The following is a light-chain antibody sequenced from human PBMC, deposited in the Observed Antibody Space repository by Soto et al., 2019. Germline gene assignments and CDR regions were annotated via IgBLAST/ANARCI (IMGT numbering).Light chain of an antibody. Sequence: DIQMTQSPSTLSGSVGDRVTITYRASQTISSWLAWYQQKPGKAPKLLIYKASTLKSGVPSRFSGSGSGTEFTLTISSLQPDDFATYYCQQYNSYSTAFGQGTKV. CDR3: QQYNSYSTA. V-gene: IGKV1-5*03. CDR1: QTISSW. J-gene: IGKJ1*01. CDR2: KAS.